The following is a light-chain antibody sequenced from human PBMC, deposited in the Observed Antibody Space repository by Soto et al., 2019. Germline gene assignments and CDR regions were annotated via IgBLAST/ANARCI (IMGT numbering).Light chain of an antibody. CDR2: DAS. CDR3: QQRSNWPPVIT. V-gene: IGKV3-11*01. Sequence: DILLTQSPATLSLSPGERATLSCRASQSFSGYLAWYQQKPGQAPRLLIYDASKRATGIPARFSGGGSGTDFTLTISSLEPEDFAVYYCQQRSNWPPVITFGQGTRLEIK. J-gene: IGKJ5*01. CDR1: QSFSGY.